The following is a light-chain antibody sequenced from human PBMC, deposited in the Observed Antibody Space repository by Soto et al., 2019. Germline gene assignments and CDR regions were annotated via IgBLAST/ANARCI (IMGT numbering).Light chain of an antibody. J-gene: IGKJ5*01. CDR1: QSVSIRY. Sequence: TVLTQSPGTLSLSPGETATLSCRASQSVSIRYLAWYQHTGGHASWLCIYGASSRATGIPDRFSGSEYGTDLTLTISSLQSEDFAVYCCQQYNNWPPINLGQGTRLEI. CDR3: QQYNNWPPIN. CDR2: GAS. V-gene: IGKV3-20*01.